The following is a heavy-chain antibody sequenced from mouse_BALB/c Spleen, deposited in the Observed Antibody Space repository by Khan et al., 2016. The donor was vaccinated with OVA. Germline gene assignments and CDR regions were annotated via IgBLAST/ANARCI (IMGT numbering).Heavy chain of an antibody. CDR2: IYPGSDST. Sequence: QVQLKESGPELVKPGASVKMSCKASGYTFTDYVMNWVKQRTGQDLEWIGQIYPGSDSTYYNEKFKGKATLTADRSSSTVYMQRSSLTSEDSAVYFCARAGWDVFAYWGQGTLVTGSA. CDR1: GYTFTDYV. J-gene: IGHJ3*01. D-gene: IGHD4-1*01. V-gene: IGHV1-77*01. CDR3: ARAGWDVFAY.